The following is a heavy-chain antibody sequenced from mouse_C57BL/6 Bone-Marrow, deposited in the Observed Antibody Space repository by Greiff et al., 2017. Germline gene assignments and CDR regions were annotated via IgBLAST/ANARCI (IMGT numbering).Heavy chain of an antibody. CDR2: IHPNSGST. V-gene: IGHV1-64*01. D-gene: IGHD2-3*01. Sequence: QVQLKQPGAELVKPGASVKLSCKASGYTYTSYWMHWVKQRPGQGLEWIGMIHPNSGSTNYNEKFKSKATLTVDKSSSTAYMQLSSLTSEDSAVYFCARWSPFYDGSRYWGQGTTLTVSS. CDR1: GYTYTSYW. CDR3: ARWSPFYDGSRY. J-gene: IGHJ2*01.